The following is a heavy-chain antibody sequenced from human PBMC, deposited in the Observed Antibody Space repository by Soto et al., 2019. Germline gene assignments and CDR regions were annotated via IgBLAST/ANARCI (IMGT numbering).Heavy chain of an antibody. CDR2: IYKSATT. D-gene: IGHD2-15*01. CDR1: GDSISTVDYF. J-gene: IGHJ5*01. V-gene: IGHV4-30-4*01. Sequence: SETLSLTCSVSGDSISTVDYFGAWIRQPPGQALEYIGYIYKSATTYYNPSFESRAAISLDTSKSQFSLNVTSVTAADTAVYFCARGRYCLTGRCFPNWFDSWGQGTLVTVSS. CDR3: ARGRYCLTGRCFPNWFDS.